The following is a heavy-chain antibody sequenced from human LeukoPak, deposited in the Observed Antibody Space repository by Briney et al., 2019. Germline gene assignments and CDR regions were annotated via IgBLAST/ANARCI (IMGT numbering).Heavy chain of an antibody. D-gene: IGHD3-22*01. Sequence: PSETLSLTCTVSGGSISSYYWSWIRQPPGKGLEWIGYIYYSGSTNYNPSLKSRVTISVDTSKNQFSLKLSSVTAADTAVYYCAGVVISAFDIWGQGTMVTVSS. J-gene: IGHJ3*02. CDR3: AGVVISAFDI. CDR2: IYYSGST. V-gene: IGHV4-59*12. CDR1: GGSISSYY.